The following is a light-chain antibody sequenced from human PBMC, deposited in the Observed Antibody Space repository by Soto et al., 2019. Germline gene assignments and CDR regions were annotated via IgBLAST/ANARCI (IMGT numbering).Light chain of an antibody. Sequence: DIQMTQSPATLSASVGDRVTITCRASQSIDYWLAWYQQKPGKAPNLLIYKASTLESGVPSRFSGSGSGTEFTLAISSLQPDDFATYYCQQFYRYPWTFGQGTKVEMK. CDR3: QQFYRYPWT. V-gene: IGKV1-5*03. CDR1: QSIDYW. J-gene: IGKJ1*01. CDR2: KAS.